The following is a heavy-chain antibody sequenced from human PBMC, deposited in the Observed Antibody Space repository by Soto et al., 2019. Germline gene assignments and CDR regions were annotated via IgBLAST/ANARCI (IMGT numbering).Heavy chain of an antibody. CDR3: ARGSSIAGLHYGMDV. Sequence: SETLSLTCTVSGGSISSGGYYWTWIRQHPGKGLEWIGYNYYSGITYYNPSLKSRVTISLGTSKNQFSLKLSSVTAADTAVYYCARGSSIAGLHYGMDVSGQGTTVTVSS. D-gene: IGHD6-6*01. CDR2: NYYSGIT. CDR1: GGSISSGGYY. V-gene: IGHV4-31*03. J-gene: IGHJ6*02.